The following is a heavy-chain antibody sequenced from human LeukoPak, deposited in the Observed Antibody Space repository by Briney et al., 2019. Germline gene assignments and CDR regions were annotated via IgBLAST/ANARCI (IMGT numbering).Heavy chain of an antibody. Sequence: PSETLSLTCAVYGGSFSGYYWSWIRQPPGKGLEWIGSIYHSGSTYYNPSLKSRVTISVGTSKNQFSLKLSSVTAADTAVYYCARSRALLLWFGELSDAFDIWGQGTMVTVSS. CDR3: ARSRALLLWFGELSDAFDI. V-gene: IGHV4-34*01. CDR2: IYHSGST. CDR1: GGSFSGYY. J-gene: IGHJ3*02. D-gene: IGHD3-10*01.